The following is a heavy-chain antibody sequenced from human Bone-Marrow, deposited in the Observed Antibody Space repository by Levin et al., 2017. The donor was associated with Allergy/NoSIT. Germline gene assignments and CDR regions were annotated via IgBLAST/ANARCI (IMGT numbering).Heavy chain of an antibody. CDR1: GDSVSSTNAS. CDR3: AAGRHSLDYNSNWFGS. J-gene: IGHJ5*01. D-gene: IGHD5-12*01. Sequence: LRLSCAISGDSVSSTNASWNWIRQSPSRGLEWLGRTYYRSKWYNDFAVSVRSRITINPDTSKNQFSLQLTSVTPEDTAVYFRAAGRHSLDYNSNWFGSWGHGTLVAVS. CDR2: TYYRSKWYN. V-gene: IGHV6-1*01.